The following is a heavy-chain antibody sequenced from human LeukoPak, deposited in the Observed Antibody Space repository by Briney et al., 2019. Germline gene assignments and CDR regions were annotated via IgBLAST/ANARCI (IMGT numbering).Heavy chain of an antibody. J-gene: IGHJ4*02. CDR1: GGSISSSSYY. Sequence: SETLSLTCTVSGGSISSSSYYWGWIRQPPGRGLEWIGIIYYSGSTYYNPSLKSRVTISVDTPKNQFSLKLSSVTAADTAVYYCARVPTVTFFDYWGQGTLVTVSS. CDR2: IYYSGST. CDR3: ARVPTVTFFDY. V-gene: IGHV4-39*07. D-gene: IGHD4-17*01.